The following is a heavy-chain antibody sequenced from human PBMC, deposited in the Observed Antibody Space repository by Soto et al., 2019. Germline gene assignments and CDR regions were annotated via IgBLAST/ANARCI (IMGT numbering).Heavy chain of an antibody. Sequence: QVQLVDSGGGVVQPGRSLRLSCAASGFTFSNYGMHWVRQTPGKGLACVAVIWYDGSDKKYADSVEGRFTISRDHSQNTLYLHMNSLTVEDTALYYCASDPEMATIRRYLDYWGQGTLVTVSS. D-gene: IGHD1-26*01. CDR1: GFTFSNYG. V-gene: IGHV3-33*01. CDR2: IWYDGSDK. CDR3: ASDPEMATIRRYLDY. J-gene: IGHJ4*02.